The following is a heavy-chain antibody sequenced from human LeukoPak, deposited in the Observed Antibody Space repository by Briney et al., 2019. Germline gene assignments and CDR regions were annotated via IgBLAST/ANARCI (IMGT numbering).Heavy chain of an antibody. CDR3: ARCADGYNPFDY. D-gene: IGHD5-24*01. V-gene: IGHV1-46*01. CDR1: GYTFTSYY. Sequence: ASVKVSCKASGYTFTSYYMHWGRQAPGQGLEWMGIINPSGGSTSYAQKFQGRVTMTRNTSTRSVYMELTSLRSEDTAVYYCARCADGYNPFDYWGQGALVTVSS. CDR2: INPSGGST. J-gene: IGHJ4*02.